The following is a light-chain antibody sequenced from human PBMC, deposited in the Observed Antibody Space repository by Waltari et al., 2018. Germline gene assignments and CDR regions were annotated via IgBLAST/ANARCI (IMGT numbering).Light chain of an antibody. Sequence: DIVLTQSPDSLVVSLGERATINCKASQNVLYNSNNKYYLGWYPQKPGQPPKLLVYWASTREAGVPDRFSGTGSGTDFTLTISSLQAEDVAVYYCHQYFSPHWTFGQGTKVEIK. J-gene: IGKJ1*01. CDR1: QNVLYNSNNKYY. CDR2: WAS. CDR3: HQYFSPHWT. V-gene: IGKV4-1*01.